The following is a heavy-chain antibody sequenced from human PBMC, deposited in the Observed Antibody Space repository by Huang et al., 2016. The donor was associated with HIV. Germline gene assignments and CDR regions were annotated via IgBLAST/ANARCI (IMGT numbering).Heavy chain of an antibody. CDR1: GYTLTELS. J-gene: IGHJ3*02. CDR2: CAPENGET. Sequence: QVQLVQSGAEVKKPGASVKVSCKVSGYTLTELSIPWVGQAPGKGREWMGGCAPENGETIYAQNVQGRVTMTEDTSTDTAYMELHSLRPEDTAVYYCAAGYDTYYDIWGQGTMVIASS. V-gene: IGHV1-24*01. D-gene: IGHD2-21*01. CDR3: AAGYDTYYDI.